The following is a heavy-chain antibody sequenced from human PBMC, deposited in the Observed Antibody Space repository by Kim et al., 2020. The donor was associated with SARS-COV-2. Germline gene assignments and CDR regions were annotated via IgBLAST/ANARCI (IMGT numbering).Heavy chain of an antibody. CDR3: ARDAGAVCSGFRSFDL. D-gene: IGHD2-15*01. J-gene: IGHJ2*01. Sequence: DSLKGRITVSRDNTNNSVYLQMNSLRAEDTAVYYCARDAGAVCSGFRSFDLWGRGTLVTVSS. V-gene: IGHV3-11*06.